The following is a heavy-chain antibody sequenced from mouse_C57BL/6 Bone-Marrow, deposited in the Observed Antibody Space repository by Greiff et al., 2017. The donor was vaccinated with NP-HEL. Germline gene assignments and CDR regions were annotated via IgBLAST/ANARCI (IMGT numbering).Heavy chain of an antibody. CDR3: ARQGSRRAMDY. CDR1: GFTFSDYY. V-gene: IGHV5-12*01. D-gene: IGHD1-1*01. CDR2: ISNGGGST. J-gene: IGHJ4*01. Sequence: DVMLVESGGGLVQPGGSLKLSCAASGFTFSDYYMYWVRQTPEKRLEWVAYISNGGGSTYYPDTVKGRFTISRDNAKNTLYLQMSRLKSEDTAMYYCARQGSRRAMDYWGQGTSVTVSS.